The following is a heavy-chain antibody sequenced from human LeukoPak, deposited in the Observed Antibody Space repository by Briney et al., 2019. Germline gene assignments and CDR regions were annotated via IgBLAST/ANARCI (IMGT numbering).Heavy chain of an antibody. Sequence: PSETLSLTCTVSGGSISSYYWTWIRQPPGKALECIGYIYYNGNTNYNPSLKSRVTISVDTSKNQFSLKLSSVTAADTAVYYCARDDPYYDSSGSLDYWGQGTLVTVSS. CDR1: GGSISSYY. J-gene: IGHJ4*02. D-gene: IGHD3-22*01. V-gene: IGHV4-59*01. CDR3: ARDDPYYDSSGSLDY. CDR2: IYYNGNT.